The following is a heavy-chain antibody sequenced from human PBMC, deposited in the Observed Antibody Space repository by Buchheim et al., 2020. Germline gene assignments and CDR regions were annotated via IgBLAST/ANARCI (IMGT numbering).Heavy chain of an antibody. Sequence: QVQLVESGGGVVQPGRSLRLSCAASGFTFSSYGMHWVRQAPGKGLEWVAVISYDGSNKYYADSVKGRFTISRDNSKNPLYLQMNSLRAEDTAVYYCAKGLGYCSSTSCQRQYSYYGMDVWGQGTT. CDR1: GFTFSSYG. J-gene: IGHJ6*02. CDR3: AKGLGYCSSTSCQRQYSYYGMDV. D-gene: IGHD2-2*01. V-gene: IGHV3-30*18. CDR2: ISYDGSNK.